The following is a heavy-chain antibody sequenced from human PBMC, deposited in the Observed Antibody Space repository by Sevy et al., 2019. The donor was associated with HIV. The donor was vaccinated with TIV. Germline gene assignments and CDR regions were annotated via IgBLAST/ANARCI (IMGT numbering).Heavy chain of an antibody. V-gene: IGHV4-59*01. D-gene: IGHD3-3*01. J-gene: IGHJ5*02. CDR2: MYHSGST. Sequence: SETLSLTCTVSGDSITRYFWSWIRQPPGKGLEWIGYMYHSGSTNNNPSLKRRVSLSIDTSKNEFSLTLRSVTAADTAVYYCAGDYRRDFWSGYSNYFDPWGPGILVTVSS. CDR1: GDSITRYF. CDR3: AGDYRRDFWSGYSNYFDP.